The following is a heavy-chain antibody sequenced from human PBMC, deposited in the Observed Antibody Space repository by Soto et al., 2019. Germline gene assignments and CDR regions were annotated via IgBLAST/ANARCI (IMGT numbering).Heavy chain of an antibody. V-gene: IGHV1-8*01. CDR2: MNPNSGNT. J-gene: IGHJ5*02. CDR1: GYTFTSYD. Sequence: ASVKVSCKASGYTFTSYDMNWVRQATGQGLEWMGWMNPNSGNTGYAQRFQGRVTMTRNTSISTAYMELSSLRSEDTAVYYCARGKHAYYYDSSGYYVNNWFDPWGQGTLVTVSS. CDR3: ARGKHAYYYDSSGYYVNNWFDP. D-gene: IGHD3-22*01.